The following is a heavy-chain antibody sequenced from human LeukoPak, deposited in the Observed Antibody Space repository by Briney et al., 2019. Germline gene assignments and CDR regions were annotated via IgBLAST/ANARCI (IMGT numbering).Heavy chain of an antibody. Sequence: GGSLRLSCAASGFTFSSYAMSWVRQAPGKGLEWVSAISGSGGSTYYADSVKGRFTISRDNAKNSLYLQMNSLRDEDTALYYCARGISSSWYYWGQGTLVTVSS. CDR1: GFTFSSYA. CDR2: ISGSGGST. J-gene: IGHJ4*02. CDR3: ARGISSSWYY. D-gene: IGHD6-13*01. V-gene: IGHV3-23*01.